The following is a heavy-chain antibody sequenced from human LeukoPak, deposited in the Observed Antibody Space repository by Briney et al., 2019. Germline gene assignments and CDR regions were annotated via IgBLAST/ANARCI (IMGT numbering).Heavy chain of an antibody. CDR1: GFTFSSYW. CDR3: ARVGGSYYPHQLDS. V-gene: IGHV3-7*03. Sequence: GGSLRLSCAAYGFTFSSYWMAWVRQVPGKGLEWVANIKQDGIEKYFVGSVKGRFAISRDNAKISLYLQMNSLRVEDTALYPCARVGGSYYPHQLDSWGQGTLVTVSP. J-gene: IGHJ5*01. CDR2: IKQDGIEK. D-gene: IGHD1-26*01.